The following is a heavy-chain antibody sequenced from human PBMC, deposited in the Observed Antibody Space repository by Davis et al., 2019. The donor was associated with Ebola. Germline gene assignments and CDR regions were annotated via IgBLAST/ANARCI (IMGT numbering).Heavy chain of an antibody. J-gene: IGHJ6*04. CDR1: GFTFSSYG. Sequence: GGSLRLSCAASGFTFSSYGMHWVRQAPGKGLEWVAVITYDGSSKHYADSVKGRFSISRDNSKNTQYLQMNSLRAEDTAVYYCARDTYYYGSGSYMYGMDVWGKGTTVTVSS. V-gene: IGHV3-30*03. CDR2: ITYDGSSK. CDR3: ARDTYYYGSGSYMYGMDV. D-gene: IGHD3-10*01.